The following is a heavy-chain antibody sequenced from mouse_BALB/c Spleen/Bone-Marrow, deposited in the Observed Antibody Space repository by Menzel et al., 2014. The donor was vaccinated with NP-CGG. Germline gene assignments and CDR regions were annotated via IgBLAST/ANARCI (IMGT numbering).Heavy chain of an antibody. CDR1: GYSFTVYT. CDR2: INPYNGGT. J-gene: IGHJ4*01. V-gene: IGHV1-18*01. Sequence: DVQLQESGPELVKPGASVKISCKASGYSFTVYTMNWVKQSHEKNLEWIGLINPYNGGTSYNQKFKGKATLTVDKSSGTAYMELLSLTSEDSAVYYCAREDCSYAMDYWGQGTSVTVSS. CDR3: AREDCSYAMDY.